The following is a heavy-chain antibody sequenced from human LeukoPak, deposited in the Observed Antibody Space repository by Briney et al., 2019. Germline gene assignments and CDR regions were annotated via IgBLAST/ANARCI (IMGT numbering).Heavy chain of an antibody. CDR1: GYSINSGCY. CDR2: IYHSGST. D-gene: IGHD2-15*01. J-gene: IGHJ6*03. Sequence: SETLSLTCAVSGYSINSGCYWGWIRQPPGRGLEWIGSIYHSGSTYYNPSLKSRVTMSVDTSKNQFSLKLSSVTAADTAVYYCARGVVVSPAPLYYMEVWGKGATVTVSS. V-gene: IGHV4-38-2*01. CDR3: ARGVVVSPAPLYYMEV.